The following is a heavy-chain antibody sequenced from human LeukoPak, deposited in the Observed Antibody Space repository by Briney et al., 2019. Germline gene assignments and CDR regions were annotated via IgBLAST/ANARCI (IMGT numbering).Heavy chain of an antibody. Sequence: ASVKVSCKASGGTFSSYGISWVRQAPGQGLEWMGWISAYNGNTNYAQKLQGRVTMTTDTSTSTAYMELRSLRSDDTAVYYCARAPYSSSWYDDAFDIWGQGTMVTVSS. CDR2: ISAYNGNT. CDR3: ARAPYSSSWYDDAFDI. D-gene: IGHD6-13*01. J-gene: IGHJ3*02. CDR1: GGTFSSYG. V-gene: IGHV1-18*01.